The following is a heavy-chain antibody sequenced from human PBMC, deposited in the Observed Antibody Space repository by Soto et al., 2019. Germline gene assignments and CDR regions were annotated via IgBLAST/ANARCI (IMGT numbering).Heavy chain of an antibody. D-gene: IGHD3-9*01. J-gene: IGHJ4*02. CDR1: GGSISSGSFY. V-gene: IGHV4-31*03. CDR3: ARTTFYDIFTAYYSLFDY. CDR2: ISDSGSS. Sequence: QVQLQESGPGLVKPSQTLTLTCTVSGGSISSGSFYWSWIRQHPGKGLEWIGHISDSGSSYYNPYLESRVTILVDTSKNQFSLKLSAVTAADTAVYFCARTTFYDIFTAYYSLFDYWGQGTLVTVSS.